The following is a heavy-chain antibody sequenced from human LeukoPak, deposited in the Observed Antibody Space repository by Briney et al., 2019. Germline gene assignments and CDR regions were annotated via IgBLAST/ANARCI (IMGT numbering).Heavy chain of an antibody. CDR3: ARDLDYYDSSGYYYNSAFDI. CDR1: GGSISSYY. CDR2: IYTSGST. V-gene: IGHV4-4*07. Sequence: PSETLSLTCTVSGGSISSYYWSWIRQPAGKGLEWIGRIYTSGSTNYNPSLKSRVTISVDTSKNQFSLKLSSVTAADTAVYYCARDLDYYDSSGYYYNSAFDIWGQGTMVTVSS. D-gene: IGHD3-22*01. J-gene: IGHJ3*02.